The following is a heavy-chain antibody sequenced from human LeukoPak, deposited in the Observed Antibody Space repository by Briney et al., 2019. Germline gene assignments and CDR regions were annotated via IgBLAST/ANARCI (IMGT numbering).Heavy chain of an antibody. D-gene: IGHD1-26*01. CDR1: GGSFSGYY. CDR2: INHSGST. J-gene: IGHJ1*01. CDR3: ARASIIVGATPAEYFQH. V-gene: IGHV4-34*01. Sequence: SETLPLTCAVYGGSFSGYYWSWIRQPPGKGLEWIGEINHSGSTNYNPSLKSRVTISVDTSKNQFSLKLSSVTAADTAVYYCARASIIVGATPAEYFQHWGQGTLVTVSS.